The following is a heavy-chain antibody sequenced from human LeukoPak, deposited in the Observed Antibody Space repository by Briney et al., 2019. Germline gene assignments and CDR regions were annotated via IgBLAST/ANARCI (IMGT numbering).Heavy chain of an antibody. CDR3: VRDPLAAHLLLDF. V-gene: IGHV3-7*01. J-gene: IGHJ4*02. CDR2: IKQDGSEK. D-gene: IGHD6-6*01. CDR1: GSTFSNYW. Sequence: GGSLRLSCAASGSTFSNYWMSWVRQAPGKGLEWVANIKQDGSEKFYVDSVKGRFTIPREHPKNSLYLQKQTLTAEARGLLYFVRDPLAAHLLLDFWGQGTLVTVSS.